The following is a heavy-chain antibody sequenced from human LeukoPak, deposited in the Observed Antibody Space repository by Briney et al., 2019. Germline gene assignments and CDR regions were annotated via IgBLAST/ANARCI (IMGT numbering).Heavy chain of an antibody. CDR2: ISSSSSTI. CDR1: GFTFSSYE. CDR3: ASGYYDGSGSIDY. Sequence: GGSLRLSCAASGFTFSSYEMNWVRQAPGKGLEWLSYISSSSSTIYYADAVKGRFTISRDNAKNSLFLQMNSLRAEDTAVYYCASGYYDGSGSIDYWGQGTLVTVSS. D-gene: IGHD3-22*01. V-gene: IGHV3-48*01. J-gene: IGHJ4*02.